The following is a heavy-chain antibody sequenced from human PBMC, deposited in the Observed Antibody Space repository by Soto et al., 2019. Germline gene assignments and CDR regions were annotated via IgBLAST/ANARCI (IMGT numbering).Heavy chain of an antibody. CDR1: GGSISSGGYS. J-gene: IGHJ4*02. D-gene: IGHD3-16*01. Sequence: PSQTLSLTCTVSGGSISSGGYSWSWIRQPPGKGLEWIGYIYHSGSTYYNPSLKSQVTISVDTSKNQFSLKVNSVTAADTAVYYCARWGMATPFGHWGQGTLVTVSS. CDR3: ARWGMATPFGH. CDR2: IYHSGST. V-gene: IGHV4-30-2*02.